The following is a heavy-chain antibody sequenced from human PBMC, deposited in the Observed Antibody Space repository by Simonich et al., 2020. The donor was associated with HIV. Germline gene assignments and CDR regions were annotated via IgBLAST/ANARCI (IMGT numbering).Heavy chain of an antibody. V-gene: IGHV3-9*03. CDR3: AKDRYSSSSGSFDY. J-gene: IGHJ4*02. D-gene: IGHD6-6*01. CDR2: ISWNRGSR. CDR1: GFTFDDFA. Sequence: EVQLVESGGGLVQPGRSLRLSCAASGFTFDDFAMHWVRQAPRKGLGWVSGISWNRGSRGYADSVKGRFTISRDNAKNSLYLQMNRLRAEDMALYYCAKDRYSSSSGSFDYWGQGTLVTVSS.